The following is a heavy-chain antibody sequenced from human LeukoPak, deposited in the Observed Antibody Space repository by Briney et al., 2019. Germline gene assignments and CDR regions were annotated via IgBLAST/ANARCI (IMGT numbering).Heavy chain of an antibody. D-gene: IGHD3-22*01. CDR3: ARDGHYDSSGLVGAY. CDR1: DGSISSSSYY. J-gene: IGHJ4*02. Sequence: SETLSLTCTVSDGSISSSSYYWGWIRQPPGKGLEWIGSIYYSGSTYYNPSLKSRVTISVDTSKNQFSLKLSSVTAADTAVYYCARDGHYDSSGLVGAYWGQGTLVTVSS. V-gene: IGHV4-39*07. CDR2: IYYSGST.